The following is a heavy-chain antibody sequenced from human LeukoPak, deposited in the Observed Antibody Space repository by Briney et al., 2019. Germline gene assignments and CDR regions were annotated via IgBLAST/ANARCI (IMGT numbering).Heavy chain of an antibody. J-gene: IGHJ4*02. D-gene: IGHD4-11*01. CDR1: GFTFSSYG. CDR3: AKVGLTVTTILDYFDY. Sequence: GGSLRLSCAASGFTFSSYGMHWVRQAPGKGLEWVAVISYDGSNNYYADSVKGRFTIARDNSKNTLFLQMNTLRAEDTAVYYCAKVGLTVTTILDYFDYWGQGTLVTVSS. CDR2: ISYDGSNN. V-gene: IGHV3-30*18.